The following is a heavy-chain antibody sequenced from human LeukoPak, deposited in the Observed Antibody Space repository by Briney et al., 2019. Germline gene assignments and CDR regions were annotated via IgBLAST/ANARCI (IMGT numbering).Heavy chain of an antibody. CDR1: GGSFSGYC. CDR3: AREGYCSSTSCSRPYYYYMDV. J-gene: IGHJ6*03. CDR2: INHSGST. D-gene: IGHD2-2*01. Sequence: SETLSLTCAVYGGSFSGYCWSWIRQPPGKGLEWIGEINHSGSTNYNPSLKSRVTISVDTSKNQFSLKLSSVTAADTAVYYCAREGYCSSTSCSRPYYYYMDVWGKGTTVTVSS. V-gene: IGHV4-34*01.